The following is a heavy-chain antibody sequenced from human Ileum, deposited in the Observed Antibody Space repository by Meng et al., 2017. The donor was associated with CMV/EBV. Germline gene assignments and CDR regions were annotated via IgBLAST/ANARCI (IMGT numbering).Heavy chain of an antibody. D-gene: IGHD2-15*01. V-gene: IGHV1-18*01. CDR3: ARAGSGRSSSSCYLCPMGV. Sequence: ASVKVSCKTSGYTFSEYGISWVRQAPGEGLEWMGWISAYSNHTKYAQKLQGRVTMTTDPSTSTAFMELRSLRSDDTAVYFCARAGSGRSSSSCYLCPMGVWGQGTTVTVSS. CDR2: ISAYSNHT. J-gene: IGHJ6*02. CDR1: GYTFSEYG.